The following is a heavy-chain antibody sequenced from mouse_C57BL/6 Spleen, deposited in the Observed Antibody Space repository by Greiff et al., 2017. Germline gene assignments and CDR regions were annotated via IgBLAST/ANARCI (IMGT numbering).Heavy chain of an antibody. Sequence: DVKLVESGGGLVKPGGSLKLSCAASGFTFSDYGMHWVRQAPEKGLEWVAYISSGSSTIYYADTVKGRFTISRDNAKNTLFLQMTSLRSEDTAMFYCARLYESMDYWGQGTSVTVSS. V-gene: IGHV5-17*01. J-gene: IGHJ4*01. D-gene: IGHD2-14*01. CDR2: ISSGSSTI. CDR3: ARLYESMDY. CDR1: GFTFSDYG.